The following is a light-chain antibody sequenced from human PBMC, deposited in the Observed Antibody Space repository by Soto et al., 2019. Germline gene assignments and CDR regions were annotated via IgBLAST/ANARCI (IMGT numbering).Light chain of an antibody. J-gene: IGKJ1*01. CDR2: AAS. Sequence: AIRMTQSPSSLSASTGDRVTITCRASQGISSYLAWYQQKPGKAPKLLIYAASTLQNGVPSRFSGSGSGTDFTLTISCLQPEDSATYYCQQYYSYPPGTFGQGTKVEIK. CDR3: QQYYSYPPGT. CDR1: QGISSY. V-gene: IGKV1-8*01.